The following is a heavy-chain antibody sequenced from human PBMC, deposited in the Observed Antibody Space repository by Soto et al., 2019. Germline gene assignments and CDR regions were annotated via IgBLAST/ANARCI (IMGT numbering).Heavy chain of an antibody. J-gene: IGHJ4*02. D-gene: IGHD3-9*01. CDR3: ARGYLRYDILTGYSG. CDR2: INPSGGST. CDR1: GYTFSSYY. V-gene: IGHV1-46*01. Sequence: ASVKVSCKASGYTFSSYYMNCVRQAPGQGLEWLGIINPSGGSTSYAQKFQGRVTMTRDTSTSTVYMELSSLRSEDTAVYYCARGYLRYDILTGYSGWGQGTLVTVSS.